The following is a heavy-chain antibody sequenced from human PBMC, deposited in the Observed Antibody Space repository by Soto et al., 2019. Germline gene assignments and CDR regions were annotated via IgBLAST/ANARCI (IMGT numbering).Heavy chain of an antibody. CDR2: IYPGDSDT. Sequence: GESLKISCKGSGYSFTSYWIGWVRQMPGKGLEWMGIIYPGDSDTRYSPSFQGQVTISADKSISTAYLQWSSLKASDTAMYYCARHTKGSSGWYQYYYYGMDVWGQGTTVTVS. CDR1: GYSFTSYW. V-gene: IGHV5-51*01. J-gene: IGHJ6*02. D-gene: IGHD6-19*01. CDR3: ARHTKGSSGWYQYYYYGMDV.